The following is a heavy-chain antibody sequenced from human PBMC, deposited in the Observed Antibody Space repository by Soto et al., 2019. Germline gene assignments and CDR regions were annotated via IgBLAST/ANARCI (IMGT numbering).Heavy chain of an antibody. D-gene: IGHD3-16*01. Sequence: QVHLQESGPGLVKPSETLSLTCTVSGASISSGGYYWSWIRQHPGKGLEWIGFIYRSGSSYYNPYLKSRITISVDTSENHFALKLSSLKSADTAVYYCARTGGDTAYYFDPWGQGDQVTVSS. J-gene: IGHJ4*02. CDR2: IYRSGSS. CDR1: GASISSGGYY. V-gene: IGHV4-31*03. CDR3: ARTGGDTAYYFDP.